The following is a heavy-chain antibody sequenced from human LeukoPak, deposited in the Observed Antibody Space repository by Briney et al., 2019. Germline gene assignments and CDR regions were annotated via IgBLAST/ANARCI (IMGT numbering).Heavy chain of an antibody. Sequence: GGSLRLSCAASGFTFSNAWMSWIRQAPGKGLEWVGRIKSKTDGETTDYAAPVKGRFTISRDDSKNTLYLQMNSLKTEDTAVYYCTTLTYYFDYWGQEPWSPSPQ. CDR2: IKSKTDGETT. CDR1: GFTFSNAW. CDR3: TTLTYYFDY. J-gene: IGHJ4*01. V-gene: IGHV3-15*01.